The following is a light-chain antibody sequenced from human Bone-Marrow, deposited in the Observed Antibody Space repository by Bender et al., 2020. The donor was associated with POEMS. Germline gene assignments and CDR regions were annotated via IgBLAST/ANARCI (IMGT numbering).Light chain of an antibody. CDR3: SSYTTTNMLVV. Sequence: QSALTQPASVSGSPGQSITISCTGTSGDVGTYNLVSWYQHHPGKAPKLMIFEVNDRPSGVSNRFSGSKSGNTASLTISGLQAEDEADYYCSSYTTTNMLVVFGGGTKLAVL. CDR1: SGDVGTYNL. V-gene: IGLV2-14*02. CDR2: EVN. J-gene: IGLJ3*02.